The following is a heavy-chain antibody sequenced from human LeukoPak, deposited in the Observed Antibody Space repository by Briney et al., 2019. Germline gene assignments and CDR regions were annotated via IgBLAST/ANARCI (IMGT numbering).Heavy chain of an antibody. D-gene: IGHD5-12*01. CDR3: AKDSNTGGYSFGS. Sequence: GGSLRLSCAASGFTFHHYSMHWVRQPPGKGLEWVSLISWDGGITYYADSVRGRFTISRDNGKNSLSLEMNSLRTEDTALYYCAKDSNTGGYSFGSWGQGTLVTVTS. J-gene: IGHJ4*02. CDR2: ISWDGGIT. V-gene: IGHV3-43*01. CDR1: GFTFHHYS.